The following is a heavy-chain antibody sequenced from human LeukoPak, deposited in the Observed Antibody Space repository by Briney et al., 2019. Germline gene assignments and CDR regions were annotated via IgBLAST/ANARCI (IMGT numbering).Heavy chain of an antibody. Sequence: GGSLRLSCAASGFTSSSYWMSWVRQAPGKGLEWVANIKQDGSEKYYVDSVKGRFTISRDNAKNSLYLQMNSLRAGDTAVYYCARVGCSGGSCYRRDAFDIWGQGTMVTVSS. CDR2: IKQDGSEK. CDR1: GFTSSSYW. J-gene: IGHJ3*02. CDR3: ARVGCSGGSCYRRDAFDI. V-gene: IGHV3-7*01. D-gene: IGHD2-15*01.